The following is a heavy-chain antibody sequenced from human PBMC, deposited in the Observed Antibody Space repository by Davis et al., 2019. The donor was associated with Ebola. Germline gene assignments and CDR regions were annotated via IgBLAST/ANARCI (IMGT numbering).Heavy chain of an antibody. CDR3: AKDLGIVGASDLFDY. J-gene: IGHJ4*02. CDR1: GFTFSSYA. V-gene: IGHV3-23*01. CDR2: ISGSGGST. Sequence: SCAVSGFTFSSYAMSWVRQAPGKGLEWVSAISGSGGSTYYADSVKGRFTISRDNSKNTLYLQMNSLRAEDTAVYYCAKDLGIVGASDLFDYWGQGTLVTVSS. D-gene: IGHD1-26*01.